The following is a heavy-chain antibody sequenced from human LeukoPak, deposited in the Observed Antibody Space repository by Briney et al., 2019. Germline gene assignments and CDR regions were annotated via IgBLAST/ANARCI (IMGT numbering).Heavy chain of an antibody. CDR2: IYSGGST. J-gene: IGHJ4*02. Sequence: GGSLRLSCAASGFTVSSNYMSWVRQAPGKGLEWVSLIYSGGSTYYADSVKGRFTISRDNSKNSLYLQMNGLRAEDTAVYYCARGVRDGYCSSTSCYFYWGQGTLVTVSS. D-gene: IGHD2-2*03. V-gene: IGHV3-53*01. CDR3: ARGVRDGYCSSTSCYFY. CDR1: GFTVSSNY.